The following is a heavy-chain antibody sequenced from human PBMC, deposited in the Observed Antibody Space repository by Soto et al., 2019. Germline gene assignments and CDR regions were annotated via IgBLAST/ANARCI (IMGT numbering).Heavy chain of an antibody. CDR2: LYHIRST. D-gene: IGHD2-2*01. CDR1: GYSISSGNY. CDR3: RSSTSCYDESCVDV. Sequence: PSEALSLTCAVSGYSISSGNYWAWIRQPPGRGLEWIGSLYHIRSTHYNTSLKSRVTISVDTSKNHFSLELSSVTAADTAIYYCRSSTSCYDESCVDVWGQGTMVTVSS. V-gene: IGHV4-38-2*01. J-gene: IGHJ6*02.